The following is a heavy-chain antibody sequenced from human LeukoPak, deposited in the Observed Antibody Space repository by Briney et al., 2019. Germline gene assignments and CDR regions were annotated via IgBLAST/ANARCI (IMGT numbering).Heavy chain of an antibody. V-gene: IGHV4-4*07. CDR1: GGSISGYY. CDR2: IYTSGST. CDR3: ARGRDSSAYFDY. D-gene: IGHD3-22*01. J-gene: IGHJ4*02. Sequence: SETLSLTCTVSGGSISGYYWSWIRQPAGKGLEWIGRIYTSGSTTCNPSLKSRVNMSVDTSKNQFSLKLSSVIAADTAVYYCARGRDSSAYFDYWGQGTLVTVSS.